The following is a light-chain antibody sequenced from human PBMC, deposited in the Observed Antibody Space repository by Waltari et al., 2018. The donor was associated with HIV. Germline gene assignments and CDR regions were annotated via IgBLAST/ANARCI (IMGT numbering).Light chain of an antibody. CDR3: QSYDSSLSGWV. CDR1: SSHIGAGYD. Sequence: QSVLTQPPSVSGAPGQRVTISCTGSSSHIGAGYDVHWYQQLPGTAPKLLIYGNNNRPSGVPDRFSGSKAGASASLASTGLQAEDDADYYCQSYDSSLSGWVFGGGTKLTGL. V-gene: IGLV1-40*01. J-gene: IGLJ3*02. CDR2: GNN.